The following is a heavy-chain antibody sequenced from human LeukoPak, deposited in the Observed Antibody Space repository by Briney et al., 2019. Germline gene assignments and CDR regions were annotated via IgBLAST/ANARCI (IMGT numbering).Heavy chain of an antibody. CDR3: ASHSGSYYGWFDP. CDR1: GFTVSSNY. V-gene: IGHV3-66*04. Sequence: PGGSLRLSCGASGFTVSSNYMSWVRQAPGKGLDWVSVIYSGCSTYYADSVKGRFTISRDTSKNTLYLQMNSMRADDTALYYCASHSGSYYGWFDPWGQGTLVTVSS. J-gene: IGHJ5*02. D-gene: IGHD3-10*01. CDR2: IYSGCST.